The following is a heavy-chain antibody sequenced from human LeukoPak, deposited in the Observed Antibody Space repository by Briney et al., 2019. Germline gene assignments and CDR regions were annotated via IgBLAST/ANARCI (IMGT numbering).Heavy chain of an antibody. Sequence: ASVKVSCKASGCTFSSYAISWVRQAPGQGLEWMGIINPSGGSTSYAQKFQGRVTMTRDTSTSTVYMELSSLRSEDTAVYYCARASTAHYDFWTTLKPPDAFDIWGQGTMVTVSS. CDR2: INPSGGST. CDR1: GCTFSSYA. V-gene: IGHV1-46*01. J-gene: IGHJ3*02. D-gene: IGHD3-3*01. CDR3: ARASTAHYDFWTTLKPPDAFDI.